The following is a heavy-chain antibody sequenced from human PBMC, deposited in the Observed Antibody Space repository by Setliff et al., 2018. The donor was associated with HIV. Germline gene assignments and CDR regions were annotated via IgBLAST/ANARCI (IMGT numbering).Heavy chain of an antibody. CDR2: IYHSGAT. Sequence: PSETLSLTCTLSGDSVTTPYYWGWIRQPPGKGLEWVGSIYHSGATYFTPSLKSRVTLSVDTSKNQFFLRLTSVSAADTGLYFCARHSLVTTEDYMDVWGKGTTVTVSS. CDR1: GDSVTTPYY. CDR3: ARHSLVTTEDYMDV. V-gene: IGHV4-38-2*02. D-gene: IGHD4-17*01. J-gene: IGHJ6*03.